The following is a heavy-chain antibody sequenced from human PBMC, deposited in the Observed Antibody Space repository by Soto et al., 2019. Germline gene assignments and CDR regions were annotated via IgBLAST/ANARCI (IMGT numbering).Heavy chain of an antibody. J-gene: IGHJ4*02. CDR2: IIPISDTT. D-gene: IGHD6-19*01. V-gene: IGHV1-69*05. Sequence: SVKVSCKASGGTFSSYAISWVRQAPGQGLEWMGGIIPISDTTNYAQKFQGRVTITTDASTSTAYMELSSLRSEDTAVYYCARDRYSSGWYSGSGDYWGQGTLVTVSS. CDR3: ARDRYSSGWYSGSGDY. CDR1: GGTFSSYA.